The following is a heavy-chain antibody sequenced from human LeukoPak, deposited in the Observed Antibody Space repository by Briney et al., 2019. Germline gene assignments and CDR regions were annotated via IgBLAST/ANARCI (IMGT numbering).Heavy chain of an antibody. D-gene: IGHD6-6*01. V-gene: IGHV1-2*02. CDR1: GYTFTGYY. CDR2: INPNSGGT. Sequence: ASVKVSCKXSGYTFTGYYMHWVRQAPGQGLEWMGWINPNSGGTNYAQKFQGRVTMTRDASISTAYMELSRLRSDDTAVYYCARDPSYSSSFGAIDYWGQGTLVTVSS. J-gene: IGHJ4*02. CDR3: ARDPSYSSSFGAIDY.